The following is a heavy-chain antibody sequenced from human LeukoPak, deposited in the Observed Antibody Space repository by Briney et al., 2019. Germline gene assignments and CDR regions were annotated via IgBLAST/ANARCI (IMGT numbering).Heavy chain of an antibody. CDR3: ARGDNWNYGRRGFLFDY. CDR2: IYHSGST. CDR1: GYSISSGYY. Sequence: PSETLSLTCTVSGYSISSGYYWGWIRQPPGKGLEWIGRIYHSGSTYYNPALKSRVTISVDTSKNQFSLKLSSVTAADTAVYYCARGDNWNYGRRGFLFDYWGQGTLVTVSS. D-gene: IGHD1-7*01. J-gene: IGHJ4*02. V-gene: IGHV4-38-2*02.